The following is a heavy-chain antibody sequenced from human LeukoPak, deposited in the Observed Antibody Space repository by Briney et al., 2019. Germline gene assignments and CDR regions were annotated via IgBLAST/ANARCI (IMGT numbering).Heavy chain of an antibody. CDR2: IWYDGGYK. CDR1: GFTFSNYG. CDR3: ARNYYDSSGYQESTFNY. Sequence: GGSLRLSCAASGFTFSNYGMHWVRQAPATGLEWVAGIWYDGGYKYYADSVKGRFTISRDNSKNTLFLQMDSLRAEDTAVYYCARNYYDSSGYQESTFNYWGQGTLVTVSS. J-gene: IGHJ4*02. D-gene: IGHD3-22*01. V-gene: IGHV3-33*01.